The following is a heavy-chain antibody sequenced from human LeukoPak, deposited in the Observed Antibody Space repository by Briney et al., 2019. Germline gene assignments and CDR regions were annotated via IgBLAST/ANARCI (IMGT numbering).Heavy chain of an antibody. J-gene: IGHJ5*02. V-gene: IGHV4-31*03. CDR3: ARDRGYSYGYWFDP. Sequence: SETLSLTCTVSGGSIKNGDYFWSWIRQHPGKGLEWIGYIYYSGSTYYNPSLKSRVTISVDTSKNQFSLKLGSVTAADTAVYYCARDRGYSYGYWFDPWGQGTLVTVSS. D-gene: IGHD5-18*01. CDR1: GGSIKNGDYF. CDR2: IYYSGST.